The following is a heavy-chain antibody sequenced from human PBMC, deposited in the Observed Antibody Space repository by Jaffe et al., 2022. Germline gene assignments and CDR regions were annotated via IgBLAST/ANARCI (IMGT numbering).Heavy chain of an antibody. V-gene: IGHV4-30-2*01. D-gene: IGHD1-20*01. CDR1: GGSISSGGYS. CDR3: ASVTRSDNWKARYYYMDV. Sequence: QLQLQESGSGLVKPSQTLSLTCAVSGGSISSGGYSWSWIRQPPGKGLEWIGYIYHSGSTYYNPSLKSRVTISVDRSKNQFSLKLSSVTAADTAVYYCASVTRSDNWKARYYYMDVWGKGTTVTVSS. J-gene: IGHJ6*03. CDR2: IYHSGST.